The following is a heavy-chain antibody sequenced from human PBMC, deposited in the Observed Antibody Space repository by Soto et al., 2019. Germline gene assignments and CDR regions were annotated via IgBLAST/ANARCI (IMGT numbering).Heavy chain of an antibody. CDR1: GFIFSAYG. CDR2: INYDGSSK. D-gene: IGHD2-21*01. CDR3: ARCKQKVIHCAMDV. Sequence: QVHLVESGGGAVQAGRSLRVSCATSGFIFSAYGMHWVRQAPGKGLEWVVFINYDGSSKFYGDSVKGRFTVSRDNSKNTLFLQLNSLRGEDTATYYCARCKQKVIHCAMDVWGQGATVSV. V-gene: IGHV3-33*01. J-gene: IGHJ6*02.